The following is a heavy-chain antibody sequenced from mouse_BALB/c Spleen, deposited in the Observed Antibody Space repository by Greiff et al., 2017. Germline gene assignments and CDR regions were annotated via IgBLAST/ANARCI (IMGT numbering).Heavy chain of an antibody. Sequence: VHVKQSGAELVKPGASVKLSCTASGFNIKDTYMHWVKQRPEQGLEWIGRIDPANGNTKYDPKFQGKATITADTSSNTAYLQLSSLTSEDTAVYYCAREGLRNWYFDVWGAGTTVTVSS. CDR3: AREGLRNWYFDV. D-gene: IGHD3-1*01. CDR1: GFNIKDTY. V-gene: IGHV14-3*02. J-gene: IGHJ1*01. CDR2: IDPANGNT.